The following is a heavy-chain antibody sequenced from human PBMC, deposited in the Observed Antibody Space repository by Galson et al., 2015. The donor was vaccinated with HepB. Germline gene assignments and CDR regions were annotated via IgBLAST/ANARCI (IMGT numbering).Heavy chain of an antibody. CDR1: GFTFDDYT. J-gene: IGHJ6*02. CDR3: VKDLTYYYGSGISRAYGLDV. V-gene: IGHV3-43*01. D-gene: IGHD3-10*01. CDR2: ISWDGVTT. Sequence: SLRLSCAASGFTFDDYTMHWVRQAPGEGLEWVSPISWDGVTTYYADSVKGRFTVSRDNSKHSLFLQMNSLRTQDTALYYCVKDLTYYYGSGISRAYGLDVWGQGTPVTVAS.